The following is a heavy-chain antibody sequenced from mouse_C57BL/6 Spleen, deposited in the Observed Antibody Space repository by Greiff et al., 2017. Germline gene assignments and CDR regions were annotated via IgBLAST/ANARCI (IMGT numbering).Heavy chain of an antibody. V-gene: IGHV1-15*01. Sequence: QVHVKQSGAELVRPGASVTLSCKASGYTFTDYEMHWVKQTPVHGLEWIGAIDPETGGTAYNQKFKGKAILTADKSSSTAYMELRSLTSEDSAVYYCTRGEYYYGTDYWGQGTTLTVSS. CDR3: TRGEYYYGTDY. J-gene: IGHJ2*01. CDR2: IDPETGGT. D-gene: IGHD1-1*01. CDR1: GYTFTDYE.